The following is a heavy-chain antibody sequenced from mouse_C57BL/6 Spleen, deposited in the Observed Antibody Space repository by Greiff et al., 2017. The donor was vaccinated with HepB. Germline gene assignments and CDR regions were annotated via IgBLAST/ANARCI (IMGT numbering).Heavy chain of an antibody. V-gene: IGHV1-64*01. CDR3: AHDGTTKGYFDY. Sequence: VQLQQPGAELVKPGASVKLSCKASGYTFTSYWMHWVKQRPGQGLEWIGMIHPNSGSTNYNEKFKSKATLTVDKSSSTAYMQLSSLTSEDSAVYYCAHDGTTKGYFDYWGQGTTLTVSS. CDR2: IHPNSGST. D-gene: IGHD2-3*01. J-gene: IGHJ2*01. CDR1: GYTFTSYW.